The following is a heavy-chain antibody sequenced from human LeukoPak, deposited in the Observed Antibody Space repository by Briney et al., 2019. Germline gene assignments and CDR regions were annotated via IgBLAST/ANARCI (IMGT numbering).Heavy chain of an antibody. Sequence: SETLSLTCTVSGGSISSSSYYWGWIRQPPGKGLEWIGSIYYSGSTYYNPSLKSRVTISVDTSKNQFSLKLSSVTAADTAVYYCARDSTELRFLEWYDPHAFDIWGQGTMVTVSS. V-gene: IGHV4-39*07. CDR1: GGSISSSSYY. J-gene: IGHJ3*02. CDR3: ARDSTELRFLEWYDPHAFDI. CDR2: IYYSGST. D-gene: IGHD3-3*01.